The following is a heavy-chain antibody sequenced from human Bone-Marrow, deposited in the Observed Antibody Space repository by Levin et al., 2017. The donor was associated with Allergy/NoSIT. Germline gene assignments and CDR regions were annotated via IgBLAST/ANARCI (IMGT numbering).Heavy chain of an antibody. V-gene: IGHV2-70*01. CDR2: IDWDDDK. J-gene: IGHJ6*02. Sequence: SGPTLVKPTQTLTLTCTFSGFSLSTSGMCVSWIRQPPGKALEWLALIDWDDDKYYSTSLKTRLTISKDTSKNQVVLTMTNMDPVDTATYYCARMYYDFWSGYCYGMDVWGQGTTVTVSS. CDR1: GFSLSTSGMC. D-gene: IGHD3-3*01. CDR3: ARMYYDFWSGYCYGMDV.